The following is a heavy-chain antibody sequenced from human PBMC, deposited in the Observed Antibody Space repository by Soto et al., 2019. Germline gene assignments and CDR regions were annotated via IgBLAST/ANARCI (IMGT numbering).Heavy chain of an antibody. V-gene: IGHV4-31*03. CDR2: VYYNGDT. CDR1: GGSITSGGDF. Sequence: QVRLQESGPGLVKPSQTLSLTCIVSGGSITSGGDFWYWIRQHTGKGLELIGHVYYNGDTYYNPSLKSRLTISIDRSTQFSLRLTSVTAADTAVYYCARGVATFTEWGQGTLVTVSS. J-gene: IGHJ4*02. CDR3: ARGVATFTE.